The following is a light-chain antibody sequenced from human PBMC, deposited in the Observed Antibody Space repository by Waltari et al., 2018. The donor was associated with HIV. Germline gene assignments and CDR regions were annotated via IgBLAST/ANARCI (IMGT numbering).Light chain of an antibody. V-gene: IGLV1-51*01. CDR3: GTWDSGKNVWV. CDR2: DNN. J-gene: IGLJ3*02. CDR1: SSNIGNNY. Sequence: QSVLTQPPSVPASPAQTVTISLPRSSSNIGNNYVSRYQQVTGAAPKLVLYDNNERPPGIRYLFSGVKSGTSATLDSTGPQPGDEADYYCGTWDSGKNVWVFGGGTKLTVL.